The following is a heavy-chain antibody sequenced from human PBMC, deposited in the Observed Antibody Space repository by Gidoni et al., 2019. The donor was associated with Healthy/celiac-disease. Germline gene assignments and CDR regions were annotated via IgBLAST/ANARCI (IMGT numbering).Heavy chain of an antibody. CDR1: GFTFSSYG. CDR3: ARENQSPDGPPDY. J-gene: IGHJ4*02. Sequence: QVQLVESGGGVVQPGRSLRLSCAASGFTFSSYGMHWVSQAPGKGLDGVAVIWYDGINKYYADSVKGRFTISRDNSKNTLYLQMNSLRAEDTAVYYCARENQSPDGPPDYWGQGTLVTVSS. CDR2: IWYDGINK. V-gene: IGHV3-33*01.